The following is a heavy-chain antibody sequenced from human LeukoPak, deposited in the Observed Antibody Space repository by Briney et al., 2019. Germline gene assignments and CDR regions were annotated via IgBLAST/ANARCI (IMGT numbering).Heavy chain of an antibody. J-gene: IGHJ6*04. V-gene: IGHV1-69*13. Sequence: SVKVSCKASGGTFSSYAISWVRQAPGQGLXXXXXXXXXFGTANYAKKFQGRVTITADESTSTAYMELSSLRSEDTAVYYCARAGVVVPAARNYYYGMDVWGKGTTVTVSS. D-gene: IGHD2-2*01. CDR1: GGTFSSYA. CDR2: XXXXFGTA. CDR3: ARAGVVVPAARNYYYGMDV.